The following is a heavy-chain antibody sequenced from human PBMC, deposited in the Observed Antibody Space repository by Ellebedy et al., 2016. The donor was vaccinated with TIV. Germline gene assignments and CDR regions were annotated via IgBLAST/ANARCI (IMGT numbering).Heavy chain of an antibody. V-gene: IGHV3-23*01. J-gene: IGHJ6*02. Sequence: GESLKISXAASGFTFSSYAMSWVRQAPGKGLEWVSAISGSGGSTYYADSVKGRFTISRDNAKNSLYLQMNSLRDEDTAVYYCARDYGSGSYPYYYGMDVWGQGTTVTVSS. CDR3: ARDYGSGSYPYYYGMDV. D-gene: IGHD3-10*01. CDR1: GFTFSSYA. CDR2: ISGSGGST.